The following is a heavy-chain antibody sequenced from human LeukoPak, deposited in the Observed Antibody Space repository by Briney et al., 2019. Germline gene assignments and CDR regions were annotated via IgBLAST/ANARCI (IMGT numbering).Heavy chain of an antibody. V-gene: IGHV4-31*03. CDR3: ARGRDYYDSSGYEFSYFDY. D-gene: IGHD3-22*01. CDR1: GASFNSDDQY. Sequence: PSETLSLTCTVSGASFNSDDQYWNWIRQSPGKGLEWIGSIHPSGMLYNNPSLESRVTMSRDTSKNQFSLKLSSVTAADTAVYYCARGRDYYDSSGYEFSYFDYWGQGTLVTVSS. CDR2: IHPSGML. J-gene: IGHJ4*02.